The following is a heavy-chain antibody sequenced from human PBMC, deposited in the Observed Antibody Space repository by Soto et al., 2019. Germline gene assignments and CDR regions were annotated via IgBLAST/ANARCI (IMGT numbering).Heavy chain of an antibody. CDR3: ARGMITFGGAPHEGAYDI. D-gene: IGHD3-16*01. CDR2: IWYDGSNK. J-gene: IGHJ3*02. Sequence: QVQLVESGGGVVQPGRSLRLSCAASGFTFSSYGMHWVRQAPGKGLEWVAVIWYDGSNKYYADSVKGRFTISRDNSKNTLYLQMNSLGAEDTAVYYCARGMITFGGAPHEGAYDIWGQGTMVTVSS. V-gene: IGHV3-33*01. CDR1: GFTFSSYG.